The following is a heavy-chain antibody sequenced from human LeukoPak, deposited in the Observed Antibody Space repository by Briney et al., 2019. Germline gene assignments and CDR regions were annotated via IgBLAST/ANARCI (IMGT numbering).Heavy chain of an antibody. CDR3: ARGYSSSWYFNWFDP. Sequence: PSETLSLTCTVSGDSISSGGYFWGWIRQPPGNGLEWIGSIYHSGTTYYNPSLKSRVTISVDTSKNQFSLKLTSVTAADTAVYYCARGYSSSWYFNWFDPWGQGTLVTVSS. CDR2: IYHSGTT. J-gene: IGHJ5*02. D-gene: IGHD6-13*01. CDR1: GDSISSGGYF. V-gene: IGHV4-38-2*02.